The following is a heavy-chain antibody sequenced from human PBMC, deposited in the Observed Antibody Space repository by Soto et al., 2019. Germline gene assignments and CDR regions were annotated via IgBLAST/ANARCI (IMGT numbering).Heavy chain of an antibody. CDR1: GFTFSNYA. CDR3: AKGHFHDDVGNCVANQAFDY. V-gene: IGHV3-23*01. Sequence: EVQLLQSGGGLVQPGGSLRLSCAVSGFTFSNYAMHWVRQAPGKGLEWVSSISGGGTGTYSADSVKGRFTISSDRSTKTVFLQMSSLRTEDTAVYYCAKGHFHDDVGNCVANQAFDYWGQGNLVTVSS. CDR2: ISGGGTGT. J-gene: IGHJ4*02. D-gene: IGHD3-3*02.